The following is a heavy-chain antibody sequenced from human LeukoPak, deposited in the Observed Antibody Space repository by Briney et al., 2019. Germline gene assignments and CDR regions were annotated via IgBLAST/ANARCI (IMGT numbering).Heavy chain of an antibody. CDR2: ISSGSSSM. J-gene: IGHJ6*02. V-gene: IGHV3-48*01. CDR3: ARVVVVTRNHYYYNMDV. D-gene: IGHD2-21*02. Sequence: PGGSLRLSCAASGFSVSSTYMNWVRQAPGKGLEWVSYISSGSSSMYYADSVKGRFTISRDNAKNSLDLQMNSLSAEDTAVYYCARVVVVTRNHYYYNMDVWGQGTTVTVSS. CDR1: GFSVSSTY.